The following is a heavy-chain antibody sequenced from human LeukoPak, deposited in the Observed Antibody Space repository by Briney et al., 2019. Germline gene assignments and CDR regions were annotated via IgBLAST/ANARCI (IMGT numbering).Heavy chain of an antibody. CDR3: ARSSGLLDYYYMDV. V-gene: IGHV3-7*01. CDR1: GFTFSSYW. D-gene: IGHD3-22*01. CDR2: IKQDGSEK. J-gene: IGHJ6*03. Sequence: GGSLRLSCAASGFTFSSYWMSWVRQASGKGLEWVANIKQDGSEKYYVDSVKGRFTISRDNAKNSLYLQMNSLRAEDTAVYFCARSSGLLDYYYMDVWGKGTTVTVSS.